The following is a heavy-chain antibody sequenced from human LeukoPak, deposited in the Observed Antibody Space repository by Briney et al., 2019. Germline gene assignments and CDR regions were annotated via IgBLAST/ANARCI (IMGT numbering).Heavy chain of an antibody. CDR1: GSRFTGNY. J-gene: IGHJ4*02. Sequence: ASVKVSCKGSGSRFTGNYMHWVRQAPGQGLEWMGWINPNSGGTNYAQKFQGRVTMTRNTSISTAYMELSSLRSEDTAVYYCARDVSGYWGQGTLVTVSS. V-gene: IGHV1-2*02. CDR3: ARDVSGY. CDR2: INPNSGGT. D-gene: IGHD6-25*01.